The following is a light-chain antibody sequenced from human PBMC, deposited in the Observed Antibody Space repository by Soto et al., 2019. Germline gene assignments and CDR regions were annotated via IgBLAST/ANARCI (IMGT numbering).Light chain of an antibody. V-gene: IGKV3-20*01. CDR2: GAS. Sequence: IVLTQSPGTLSLSPGERATLSCRASQSVSSSYLAWYQQKPGQSPRLLIYGASSRATGIPDRCSGSGSGTDFTLTISRLETEDCAVYYCPQYGSSPNTFGQGTKLESK. CDR1: QSVSSSY. J-gene: IGKJ2*01. CDR3: PQYGSSPNT.